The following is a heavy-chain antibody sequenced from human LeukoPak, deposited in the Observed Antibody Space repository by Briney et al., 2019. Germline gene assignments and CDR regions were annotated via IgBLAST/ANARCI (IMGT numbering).Heavy chain of an antibody. Sequence: GGSLRLSCAASGFSVSNNYMSWVRQAPGKGLEYVSGTISNGGSTYYANSVKGRFTIFRDNSKNTLYLQMGSLRAEDMAVYYCARGSSSWYYDAFDIWGQGTMVTVSS. J-gene: IGHJ3*02. CDR3: ARGSSSWYYDAFDI. D-gene: IGHD6-13*01. V-gene: IGHV3-64*01. CDR2: TISNGGST. CDR1: GFSVSNNY.